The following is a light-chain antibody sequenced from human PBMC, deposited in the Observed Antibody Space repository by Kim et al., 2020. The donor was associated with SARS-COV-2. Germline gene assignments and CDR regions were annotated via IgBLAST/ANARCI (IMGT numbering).Light chain of an antibody. V-gene: IGLV1-40*01. CDR1: SSNIGAGYD. CDR2: INN. J-gene: IGLJ3*02. Sequence: QSVLTQPPSVSGAPGQRVTISCTGSSSNIGAGYDVHWYRQLPGTAPKLLIYINNNRPSGVPDRFSGSKSGTSASLAITGLQAEDEADYYCHSYDSSLSTAVFGGGTKLTVL. CDR3: HSYDSSLSTAV.